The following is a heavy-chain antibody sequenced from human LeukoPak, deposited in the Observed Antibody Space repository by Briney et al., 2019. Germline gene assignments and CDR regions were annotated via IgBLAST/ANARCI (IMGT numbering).Heavy chain of an antibody. CDR2: IHPGDSHT. D-gene: IGHD2-2*01. CDR3: ARQPGMTAKSWYFDL. Sequence: PGESLKISCEGSGYTFTKYWIGWVRQMSWKGLEWMGIIHPGDSHTWYSPSFQGQVTISADKSISMAYLQWSSLKASDTAMYFCARQPGMTAKSWYFDLWGRGTLVTVSS. CDR1: GYTFTKYW. J-gene: IGHJ2*01. V-gene: IGHV5-51*01.